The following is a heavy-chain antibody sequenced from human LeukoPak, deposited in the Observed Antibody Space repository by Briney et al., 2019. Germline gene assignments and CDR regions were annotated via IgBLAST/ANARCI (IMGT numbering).Heavy chain of an antibody. CDR3: ARAGRFGELVG. V-gene: IGHV3-66*01. Sequence: GGSLRLSCAASGFTVNSNYMNWVRQAPGKGLEWVSVLYTGGSTYYSASAQGRFTISRDNAKNSLYLQMNSLRAEDTAVYYCARAGRFGELVGWGQGTLVTVSS. CDR1: GFTVNSNY. D-gene: IGHD3-10*01. CDR2: LYTGGST. J-gene: IGHJ4*02.